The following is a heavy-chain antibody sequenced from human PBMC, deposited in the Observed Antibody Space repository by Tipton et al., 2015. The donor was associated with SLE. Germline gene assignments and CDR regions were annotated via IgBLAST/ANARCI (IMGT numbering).Heavy chain of an antibody. D-gene: IGHD6-19*01. CDR1: GYTFTSYG. CDR2: ISAYNGNT. Sequence: QLVQSGAEVKKPGASVKVSCKASGYTFTSYGISWVRQAPGQGLEWMGWISAYNGNTNYAQKLQGRVTMTTDTSTSTAYMELRSLRSEDTAVYYCTTPMFMADPIRHSSGWLGRYFDYWGQGTLVTVSS. V-gene: IGHV1-18*01. J-gene: IGHJ4*02. CDR3: TTPMFMADPIRHSSGWLGRYFDY.